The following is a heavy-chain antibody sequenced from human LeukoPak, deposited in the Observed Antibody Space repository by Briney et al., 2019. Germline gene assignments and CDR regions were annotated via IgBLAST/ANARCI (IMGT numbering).Heavy chain of an antibody. Sequence: PSETLSLTCTVSGGSISSSSYYWGWIRQPPGKGLEWIGYIYYSGSTNSNPSLKSRVTISVDTSKNQFSLKLSSVTAADTAVYYCARSSSSWHFDYWGQGTLVTVSS. J-gene: IGHJ4*02. CDR3: ARSSSSWHFDY. D-gene: IGHD6-13*01. CDR1: GGSISSSSYY. CDR2: IYYSGST. V-gene: IGHV4-61*05.